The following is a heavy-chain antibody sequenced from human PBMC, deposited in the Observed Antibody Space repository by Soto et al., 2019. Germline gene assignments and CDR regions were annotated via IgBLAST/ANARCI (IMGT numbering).Heavy chain of an antibody. J-gene: IGHJ6*02. CDR3: ARASRLRLGELSSYYYYGMDV. V-gene: IGHV1-3*01. CDR1: GYTFTSYA. Sequence: EASVKVSCKXSGYTFTSYAMHWVRQAPGQRLEWMGWINAGNGNTKYSQKFQGRVAITRDTSASTAYMELSSLRSEDTAVYYCARASRLRLGELSSYYYYGMDVWGQGTTVTVSS. D-gene: IGHD3-16*02. CDR2: INAGNGNT.